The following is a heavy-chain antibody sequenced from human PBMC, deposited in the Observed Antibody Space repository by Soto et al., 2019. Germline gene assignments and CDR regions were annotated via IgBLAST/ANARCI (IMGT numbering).Heavy chain of an antibody. CDR3: ARDGTYYYDSSRYYSDYYYYGMDV. J-gene: IGHJ6*02. CDR2: MNPNSGGT. V-gene: IGHV1-2*02. D-gene: IGHD3-22*01. CDR1: GYTFTGYY. Sequence: ASVQVSCKASGYTFTGYYMHWVRQAPGQGLEWMGWMNPNSGGTNCEQKFQGRVTMTRDTSITTAYMELRRLRSDDTAVYYCARDGTYYYDSSRYYSDYYYYGMDVWGQGTTVTVSS.